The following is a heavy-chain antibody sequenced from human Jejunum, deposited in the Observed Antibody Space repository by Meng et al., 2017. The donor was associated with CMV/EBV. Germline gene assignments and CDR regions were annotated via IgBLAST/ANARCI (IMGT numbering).Heavy chain of an antibody. CDR2: ISSDGDA. CDR3: ARVSQATAHVGAVSSALDY. CDR1: GGSISSGNYY. J-gene: IGHJ4*02. V-gene: IGHV4-30-4*08. Sequence: QVQLQESGPGLVTPSQTLSLTCTVSGGSISSGNYYWSWIRQHPGKGLEWIGYISSDGDADYNPSLEGRPVISRDTSKNQFSLKLSSVTAADSGVYYCARVSQATAHVGAVSSALDYWGQGTLVTVSS. D-gene: IGHD3-10*01.